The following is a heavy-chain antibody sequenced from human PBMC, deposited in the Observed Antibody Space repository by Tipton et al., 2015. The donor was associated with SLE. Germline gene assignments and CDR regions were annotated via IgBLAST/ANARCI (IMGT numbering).Heavy chain of an antibody. CDR2: IRSKAYGGTT. CDR1: GFTFGDYA. CDR3: TRNVKLPNDAFDI. J-gene: IGHJ3*02. D-gene: IGHD4-23*01. V-gene: IGHV3-49*04. Sequence: SLRLSCTASGFTFGDYAMSWVRQAPGKGLEWVGVIRSKAYGGTTEYAASVKGRFTISRDDSKSIAYLQMNSLKTEDTAVYYCTRNVKLPNDAFDIWGQGTMVTVSS.